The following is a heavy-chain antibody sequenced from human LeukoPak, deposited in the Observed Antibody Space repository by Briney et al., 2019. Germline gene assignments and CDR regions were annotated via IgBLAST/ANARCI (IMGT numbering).Heavy chain of an antibody. V-gene: IGHV3-21*01. CDR3: ASGTIVGARGADN. CDR1: GFTFSDYS. Sequence: GGSLRLSCAASGFTFSDYSMTWVRQAPGKALERVSSISGNSFHIYYADSVKGRFTISRDNAYTSLYLQLNSLRAEDTAVYYCASGTIVGARGADNWGQGTLVSVSS. J-gene: IGHJ4*02. CDR2: ISGNSFHI. D-gene: IGHD1-26*01.